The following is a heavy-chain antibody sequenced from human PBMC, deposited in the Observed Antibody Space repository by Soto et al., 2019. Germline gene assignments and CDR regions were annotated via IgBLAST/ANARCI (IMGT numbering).Heavy chain of an antibody. J-gene: IGHJ5*02. D-gene: IGHD1-1*01. V-gene: IGHV4-30-2*01. CDR1: GGSISSGGYS. CDR2: IYHSEST. CDR3: ARDQLEGNWFDP. Sequence: QLQLQESGSGLVRPSQTLSLTCAVSGGSISSGGYSWNWIRQPPGKGLEWIGYIYHSESTLYNPSLNSRVIISVDKAKNQFSLKLSAVDAADTAVYYCARDQLEGNWFDPWGQGTLVTVSS.